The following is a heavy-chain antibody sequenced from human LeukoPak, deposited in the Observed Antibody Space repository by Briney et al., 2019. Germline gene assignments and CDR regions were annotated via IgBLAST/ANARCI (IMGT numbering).Heavy chain of an antibody. CDR3: ARGAVAGYYNWFDP. CDR1: GGTFSSYA. J-gene: IGHJ5*02. CDR2: IIPIFGTA. Sequence: GASVKVSCKASGGTFSSYAISWVRQAPGQGLEWMGGIIPIFGTANYAQKFQGRVTITTDESTSTAYTELSSLRSEDTAVYYCARGAVAGYYNWFDPWGQGTLVTVSS. V-gene: IGHV1-69*05. D-gene: IGHD6-19*01.